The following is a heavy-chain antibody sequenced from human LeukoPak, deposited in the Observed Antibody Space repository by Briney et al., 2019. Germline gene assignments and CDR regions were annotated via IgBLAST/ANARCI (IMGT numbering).Heavy chain of an antibody. CDR2: MNPNSGNT. CDR3: ARPLGYCSSTSCYNYYGMDV. Sequence: GASVKVSCKASGYTFTSYGISWVRQAPGQGLEWMGWMNPNSGNTGYAQKFQGRVTMTRNTSISTAYMELSSLRSEDTAVYYCARPLGYCSSTSCYNYYGMDVWGQGTAVTVSS. CDR1: GYTFTSYG. V-gene: IGHV1-8*02. J-gene: IGHJ6*02. D-gene: IGHD2-2*02.